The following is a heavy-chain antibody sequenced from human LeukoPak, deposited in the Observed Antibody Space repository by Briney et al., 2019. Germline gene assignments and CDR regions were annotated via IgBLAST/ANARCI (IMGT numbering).Heavy chain of an antibody. Sequence: PSQTLSLTCTVSGGSISSYYWSWIRQPPGKGLEWNGYIYYSGSTNYNPSLKSRVTISVDTSKNQFSLKLSSVTAADTAVYYCARVGPHDAFDIWGQGTMVTVSS. V-gene: IGHV4-59*01. CDR1: GGSISSYY. J-gene: IGHJ3*02. CDR3: ARVGPHDAFDI. CDR2: IYYSGST.